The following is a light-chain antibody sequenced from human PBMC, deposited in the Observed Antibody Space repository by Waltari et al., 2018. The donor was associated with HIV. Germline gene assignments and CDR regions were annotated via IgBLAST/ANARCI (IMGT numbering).Light chain of an antibody. J-gene: IGLJ3*02. CDR1: ALPKKY. CDR2: EDS. Sequence: SYELTQPPSVSVSPGQTARITCSGDALPKKYAYWYQQKSGKAPVLVIYEDSKRPSGIPESFSGSSSGTMATLTISGAQVEDEAAYYCYSTDSSGNHRVFGGGTKLTVL. V-gene: IGLV3-10*01. CDR3: YSTDSSGNHRV.